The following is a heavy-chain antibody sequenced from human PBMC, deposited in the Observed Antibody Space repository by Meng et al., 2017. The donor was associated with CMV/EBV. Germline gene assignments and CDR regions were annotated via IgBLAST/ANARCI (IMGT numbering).Heavy chain of an antibody. V-gene: IGHV3-48*04. J-gene: IGHJ6*02. CDR2: ISSSSSTI. CDR3: ARDDYDFWSGYYYGYYYYYGMDV. D-gene: IGHD3-3*01. Sequence: GESLKISCAASGFTFSSYSMNWVRQAPGKGLEWVSYISSSSSTIYYADSVKGRFTISRDNARNSLYLQMNSLRAEDTAVYYCARDDYDFWSGYYYGYYYYYGMDVRGQGTTVTVSS. CDR1: GFTFSSYS.